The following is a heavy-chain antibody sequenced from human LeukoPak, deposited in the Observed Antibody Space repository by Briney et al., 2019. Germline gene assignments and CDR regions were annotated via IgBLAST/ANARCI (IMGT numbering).Heavy chain of an antibody. Sequence: GGSLRLSCAASGFSFSSYWMHWVRQAPGKGLVWVSRISSDGSITTYAESVKGRFTISRDNAKNTVYLQMNSLRDEDTAVYYCVKGLGGDYDYWGQGTLVTVSS. J-gene: IGHJ4*02. D-gene: IGHD3-16*01. CDR2: ISSDGSIT. V-gene: IGHV3-74*01. CDR1: GFSFSSYW. CDR3: VKGLGGDYDY.